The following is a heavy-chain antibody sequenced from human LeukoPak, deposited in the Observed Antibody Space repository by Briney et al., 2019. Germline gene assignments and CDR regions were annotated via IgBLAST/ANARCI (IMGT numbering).Heavy chain of an antibody. CDR1: GYTFISYD. J-gene: IGHJ5*02. CDR2: MNPNSGNT. D-gene: IGHD2-21*02. CDR3: ARGVTTAQYNWFDP. Sequence: ASVKVSCKASGYTFISYDINWVRQATGQGLEWMGWMNPNSGNTGYAQKFQGRVTMTRNTSISTTYMELSSLTSEDTAVYYCARGVTTAQYNWFDPWGQGTLVTVSS. V-gene: IGHV1-8*01.